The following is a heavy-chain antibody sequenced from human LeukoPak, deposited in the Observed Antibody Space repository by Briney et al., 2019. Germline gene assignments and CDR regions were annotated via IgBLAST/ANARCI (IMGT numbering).Heavy chain of an antibody. CDR3: ARNGDYNLDY. J-gene: IGHJ4*02. CDR1: GGSISSYY. V-gene: IGHV4-59*12. D-gene: IGHD1-1*01. Sequence: SETLSLTCIVSGGSISSYYWSWIRQPPGKGLEWIGEIHHSGSTHYNPSLKSRVSISVDKSMNQFSLKLSSMAAADTAVYYCARNGDYNLDYWGQGTLVTVSS. CDR2: IHHSGST.